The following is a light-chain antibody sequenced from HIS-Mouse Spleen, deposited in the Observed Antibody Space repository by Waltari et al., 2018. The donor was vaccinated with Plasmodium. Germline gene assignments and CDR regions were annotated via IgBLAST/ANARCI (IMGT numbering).Light chain of an antibody. J-gene: IGKJ4*01. CDR3: QQYGSSPLT. Sequence: DIVLTPSPGTLSLSPGERATLSCRASQSVSSSYLAWYQQKPGQAPRLVIYGASSRATGIPDRCSGSGSGTDFTLTISRLEPEDFAVYYCQQYGSSPLTFGGGTKVEIK. CDR2: GAS. CDR1: QSVSSSY. V-gene: IGKV3-20*01.